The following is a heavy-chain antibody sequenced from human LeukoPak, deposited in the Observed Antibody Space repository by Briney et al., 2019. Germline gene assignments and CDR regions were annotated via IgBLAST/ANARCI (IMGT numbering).Heavy chain of an antibody. CDR2: ICDTGNT. Sequence: PSETLSLTCTLSGDSIRSSGFCWGWIRQPPGKGLECVGVICDTGNTCYDPSLKSRVTISVDTSKNQFSLRVTSVTAADTALYYCARHKSGIDWFDPWGQGTLVTVSS. V-gene: IGHV4-39*01. D-gene: IGHD6-13*01. J-gene: IGHJ5*02. CDR3: ARHKSGIDWFDP. CDR1: GDSIRSSGFC.